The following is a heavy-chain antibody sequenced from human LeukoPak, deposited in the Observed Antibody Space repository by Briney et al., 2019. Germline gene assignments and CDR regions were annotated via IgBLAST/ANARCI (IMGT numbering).Heavy chain of an antibody. CDR3: AKDFITMIVVAPLGMDV. V-gene: IGHV3-66*02. J-gene: IGHJ6*03. CDR2: IYKEGNT. D-gene: IGHD3-22*01. Sequence: GGSLRLSCAASGFTVSGNYMSWVRQAPGKGLQWVSTIYKEGNTFYADSVRGRFTLSRDNFKNALYLQMNSLRAEDTAVYYCAKDFITMIVVAPLGMDVWGKGTTVTVSS. CDR1: GFTVSGNY.